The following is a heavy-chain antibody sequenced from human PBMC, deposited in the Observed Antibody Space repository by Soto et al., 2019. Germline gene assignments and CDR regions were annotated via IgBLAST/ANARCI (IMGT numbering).Heavy chain of an antibody. Sequence: GGSLRLSCAASGFTFSSYGMHWVRQAPGKGLEWVAVIWYDGSNKYYADSVKGRFTISRDNSKNTLYLQMNSLRAEDTAAYYCARDFISSSWYYYYGMDVWGQGTTVTVS. CDR2: IWYDGSNK. V-gene: IGHV3-33*01. D-gene: IGHD6-13*01. J-gene: IGHJ6*02. CDR1: GFTFSSYG. CDR3: ARDFISSSWYYYYGMDV.